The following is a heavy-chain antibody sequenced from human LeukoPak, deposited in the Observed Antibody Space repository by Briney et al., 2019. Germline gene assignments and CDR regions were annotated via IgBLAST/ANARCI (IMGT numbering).Heavy chain of an antibody. V-gene: IGHV3-23*01. CDR2: ISGTSGNT. CDR1: GFTFSIYA. Sequence: GGPLRLSCAASGFTFSIYAMSWVRQAPGKGLEWVSSISGTSGNTYYADSVKGRFTVSRDNSKNTLYLQMSSLRVEDTAVYYCVSVRSLDYWGQGTLVTVSS. D-gene: IGHD2-8*01. CDR3: VSVRSLDY. J-gene: IGHJ4*02.